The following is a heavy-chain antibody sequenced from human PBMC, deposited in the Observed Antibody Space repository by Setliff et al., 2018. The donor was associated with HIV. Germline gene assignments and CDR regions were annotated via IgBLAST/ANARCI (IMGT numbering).Heavy chain of an antibody. J-gene: IGHJ4*02. D-gene: IGHD4-17*01. CDR1: GGSISSYDYY. CDR3: ARYPPGYGDAKDY. V-gene: IGHV4-30-4*02. CDR2: ITYSGSA. Sequence: PSETLSLTCTVSGGSISSYDYYWNWSRQPPGKGLEWIGYITYSGSAYYNPSLKSRVTISIDTSKNQFSLNLRSVTAADTAVYYCARYPPGYGDAKDYWGQGKLVTVSS.